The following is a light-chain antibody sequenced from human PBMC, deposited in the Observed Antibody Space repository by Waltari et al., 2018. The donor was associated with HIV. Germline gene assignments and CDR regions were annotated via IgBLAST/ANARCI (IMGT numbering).Light chain of an antibody. Sequence: QSVLTQPPSASGTPGPRVTISCSGSSSNIGSNYVYWYQQVPGTAPKLLLCRNNPRPSGGPDRCSGAKSGTSASLAISGLRSEDEADYYCASWDASLSGHYVFGPGTRVTVL. CDR3: ASWDASLSGHYV. J-gene: IGLJ1*01. CDR1: SSNIGSNY. CDR2: RNN. V-gene: IGLV1-47*01.